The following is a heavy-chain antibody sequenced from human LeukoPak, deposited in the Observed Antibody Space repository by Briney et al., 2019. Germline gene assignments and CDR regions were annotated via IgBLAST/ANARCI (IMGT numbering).Heavy chain of an antibody. J-gene: IGHJ4*02. V-gene: IGHV4-39*01. CDR2: IYYSGST. CDR1: GGSISGSSYY. D-gene: IGHD3-10*01. Sequence: SETLSLTCTVSGGSISGSSYYWGWIRQPPGKGLEWIGSIYYSGSTYYNLSLKSRVTISVDTSKNQFSLKLNSVTATDTVVYYCARHYGPWGQGTLVTVSS. CDR3: ARHYGP.